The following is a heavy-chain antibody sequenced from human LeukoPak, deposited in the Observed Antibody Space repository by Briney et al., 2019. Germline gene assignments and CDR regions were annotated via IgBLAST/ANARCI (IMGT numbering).Heavy chain of an antibody. V-gene: IGHV4-4*07. J-gene: IGHJ4*02. Sequence: PSETLSLTCTVSGASISSYYWTWIRQPAGKGLEWIGRMYNSDSPNYNPSHKSRVTMSVDTSKNQVSLRLTSVTAADTAVYYCARESAVAGITALDYWGQGTLATVSS. D-gene: IGHD6-19*01. CDR2: MYNSDSP. CDR1: GASISSYY. CDR3: ARESAVAGITALDY.